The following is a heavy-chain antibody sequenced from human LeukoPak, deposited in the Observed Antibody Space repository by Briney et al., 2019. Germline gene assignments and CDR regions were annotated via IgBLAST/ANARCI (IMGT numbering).Heavy chain of an antibody. CDR1: GGSFSGYY. Sequence: IPSETLSLTCAVYGGSFSGYYWSWIRQPPGKGLEWIGEINHSGSTNYNPSLKSRVTISVDTSKDQFSLKLSSVTAADTAVYYCARHTIVVVTASEFDYWGQGTLVTVSS. CDR2: INHSGST. J-gene: IGHJ4*02. CDR3: ARHTIVVVTASEFDY. V-gene: IGHV4-34*01. D-gene: IGHD2-21*02.